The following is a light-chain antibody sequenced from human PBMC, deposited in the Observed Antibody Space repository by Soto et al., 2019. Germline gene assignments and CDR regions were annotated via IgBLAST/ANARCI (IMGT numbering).Light chain of an antibody. CDR3: AAWDDSLSMV. CDR1: SSNIGSNY. J-gene: IGLJ2*01. Sequence: QSVLTQPPSASGTPGQRVTISCSGSSSNIGSNYVYWYQQLPGTAPKLLIYRNNQRPSGVPDRFSSSKSGTSASLAISGLLSEAEADYYCAAWDDSLSMVFGGGTKLTVL. CDR2: RNN. V-gene: IGLV1-47*01.